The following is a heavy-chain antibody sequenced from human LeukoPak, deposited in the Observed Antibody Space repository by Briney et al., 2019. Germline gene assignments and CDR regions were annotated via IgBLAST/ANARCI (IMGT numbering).Heavy chain of an antibody. V-gene: IGHV4-59*08. Sequence: SETLSLTCTVSGCSISSYYWSWIRQPPGKGLEWIGYIYYSGSTNYNPSLKSRVTISVDTSKNQFSLKLSSVTAADTAVYYCARMVGSSWYPGWFDPWGQGTLVTVSS. J-gene: IGHJ5*02. CDR3: ARMVGSSWYPGWFDP. D-gene: IGHD6-13*01. CDR1: GCSISSYY. CDR2: IYYSGST.